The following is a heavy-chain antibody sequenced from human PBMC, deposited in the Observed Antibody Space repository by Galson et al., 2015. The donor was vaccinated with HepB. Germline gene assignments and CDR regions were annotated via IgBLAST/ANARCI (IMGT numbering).Heavy chain of an antibody. V-gene: IGHV3-21*01. D-gene: IGHD1-14*01. CDR1: GFTFSSYS. Sequence: SLRLSCAASGFTFSSYSMNWVRQAPGKGLEWVSSISSSSSYIYYADSVKGRFTISRDNAKNSLYLQMNSLRAEDTAVYYCARDLILTGDYHDYWGQGTLVTVSS. J-gene: IGHJ4*02. CDR3: ARDLILTGDYHDY. CDR2: ISSSSSYI.